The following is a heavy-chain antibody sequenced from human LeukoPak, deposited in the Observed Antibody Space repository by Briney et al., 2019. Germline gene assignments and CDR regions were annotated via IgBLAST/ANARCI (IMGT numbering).Heavy chain of an antibody. CDR1: GYTFTSYY. CDR2: INPSGGST. J-gene: IGHJ5*02. CDR3: ARDQGRYYGSGTRSNWFDP. Sequence: ASVKVSCKASGYTFTSYYMHGVRQAPGQGLEWMGIINPSGGSTSYAQKFQGRVTMTRDTSTSTVYMELSSLRSEDTAVYYCARDQGRYYGSGTRSNWFDPWGQGTLVTVSS. V-gene: IGHV1-46*01. D-gene: IGHD3-10*01.